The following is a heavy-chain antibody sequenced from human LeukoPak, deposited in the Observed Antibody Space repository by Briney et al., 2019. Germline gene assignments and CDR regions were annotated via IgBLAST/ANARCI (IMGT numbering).Heavy chain of an antibody. CDR2: ISGSGGNT. D-gene: IGHD6-19*01. CDR1: GFTFSTYA. Sequence: GGSLRLSCAASGFTFSTYAMSWVRQAPGKGLEWVSGISGSGGNTYYADAVKGRFTISRDNSKNTLYLQMNSLRADDTAVYYCANGYSSGGGFDYWGQGTLVTVSS. J-gene: IGHJ4*02. CDR3: ANGYSSGGGFDY. V-gene: IGHV3-23*01.